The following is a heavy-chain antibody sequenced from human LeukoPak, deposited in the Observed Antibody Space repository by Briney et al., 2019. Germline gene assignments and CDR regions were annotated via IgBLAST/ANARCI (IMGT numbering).Heavy chain of an antibody. CDR2: IRYDGSNK. J-gene: IGHJ4*02. V-gene: IGHV3-30*02. CDR3: AKDACSSTSCYGYYFDY. CDR1: GFTFSSYG. Sequence: GGSLRLSCAASGFTFSSYGMHWVRQAPGKGLEWVAFIRYDGSNKYYADSVKGRFTISRDNSKNTLYLQMNSLRAEDTAVYYCAKDACSSTSCYGYYFDYWGQGTLVTASS. D-gene: IGHD2-2*01.